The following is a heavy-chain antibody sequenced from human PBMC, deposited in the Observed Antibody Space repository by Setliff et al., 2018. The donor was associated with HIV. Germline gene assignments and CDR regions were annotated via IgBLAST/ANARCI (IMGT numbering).Heavy chain of an antibody. CDR3: ARGDGGVDY. J-gene: IGHJ4*02. D-gene: IGHD3-10*01. V-gene: IGHV1-18*01. Sequence: GASVKVSCKPSGYTFTAYGLSWVRQAPGQGLEWMGWISTYSDETSYAQRRQGRVTMTTDTSTSTAYMELRRLTFDYTAVYDCARGDGGVDYWGQGTLVTVSS. CDR1: GYTFTAYG. CDR2: ISTYSDET.